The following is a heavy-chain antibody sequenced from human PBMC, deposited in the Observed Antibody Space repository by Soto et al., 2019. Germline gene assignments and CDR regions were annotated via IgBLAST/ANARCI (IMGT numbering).Heavy chain of an antibody. V-gene: IGHV3-11*01. Sequence: GSLFLSSAPCGLTISDSSIGWIRKAQGNGLEGVSYISRSGSTIYYADSVEGRFTISRDSAKNSLYLQMNSLRAEDAARDDWARALEYCSVGSCCPNWFDPWGQGTLVTVSS. J-gene: IGHJ5*02. D-gene: IGHD2-15*01. CDR2: ISRSGSTI. CDR1: GLTISDSS. CDR3: ARALEYCSVGSCCPNWFDP.